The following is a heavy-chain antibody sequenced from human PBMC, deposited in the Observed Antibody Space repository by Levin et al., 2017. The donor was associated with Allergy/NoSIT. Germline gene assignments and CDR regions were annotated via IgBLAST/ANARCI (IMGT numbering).Heavy chain of an antibody. Sequence: GGSLRLSCAASGFTFRSYGMHWVRQAPGKGLEWVAVISYDGSNKYYADSVKGRFTISRDNSKNTLYLQMNSLRAEATALYYWSKDMGGYASGRYSYFDYWGQGTLVTVSS. CDR2: ISYDGSNK. D-gene: IGHD3-10*01. CDR3: SKDMGGYASGRYSYFDY. CDR1: GFTFRSYG. V-gene: IGHV3-30*18. J-gene: IGHJ4*02.